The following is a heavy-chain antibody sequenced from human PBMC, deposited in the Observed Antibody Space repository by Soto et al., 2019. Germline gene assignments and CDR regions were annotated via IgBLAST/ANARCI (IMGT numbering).Heavy chain of an antibody. V-gene: IGHV3-23*01. CDR3: AKDSDTIFGVVIGNWFDP. CDR2: ISGSGGST. D-gene: IGHD3-3*01. Sequence: PGGSLRLSCAASGFTFSSYAMSWVRQAPGKGLEWVSAISGSGGSTYYADSVKGRFTISRDNSKNTLYLQMNSLRAEDTAVYYCAKDSDTIFGVVIGNWFDPWGQGTLVTVSS. J-gene: IGHJ5*02. CDR1: GFTFSSYA.